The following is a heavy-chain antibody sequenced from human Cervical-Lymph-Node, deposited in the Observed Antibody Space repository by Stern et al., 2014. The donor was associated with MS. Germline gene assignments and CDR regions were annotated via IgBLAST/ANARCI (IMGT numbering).Heavy chain of an antibody. J-gene: IGHJ6*02. D-gene: IGHD1-1*01. CDR2: IYPDDSDI. V-gene: IGHV5-51*03. CDR1: GYTFTNNW. Sequence: VQLVQSGAEVKKPGESLKISCKGSGYTFTNNWIAWVRQMPGKGLEWMGIIYPDDSDIRYSPSLQGQVTISADKSTSTAYLHWSSLKAGDSAVYYCARPPPRRKWDDPNYGMDVWGQGTTVTVSS. CDR3: ARPPPRRKWDDPNYGMDV.